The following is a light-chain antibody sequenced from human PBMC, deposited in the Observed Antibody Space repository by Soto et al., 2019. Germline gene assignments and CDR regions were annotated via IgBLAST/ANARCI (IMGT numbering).Light chain of an antibody. J-gene: IGLJ1*01. CDR3: ISYTSSSTPYV. CDR1: SSDVGGYNY. CDR2: DVS. Sequence: QSVLTQPASVSGSLGQSITISCTGTSSDVGGYNYVSWYQQHPGKAPRLLIYDVSYRPSGVSNRFSGSKSDNTASLTISGLQAEDEADYHCISYTSSSTPYVFGIGTKLTVL. V-gene: IGLV2-14*01.